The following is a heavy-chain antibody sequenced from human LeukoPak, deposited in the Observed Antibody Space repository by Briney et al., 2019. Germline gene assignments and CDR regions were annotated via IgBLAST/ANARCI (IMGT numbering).Heavy chain of an antibody. V-gene: IGHV4-4*07. D-gene: IGHD6-6*01. CDR1: GGSISSYY. CDR2: IYTSGST. Sequence: PSETLSLTCTVSGGSISSYYWSWIRQPAGKGLEWIGRIYTSGSTNYNPSLKSRVTMSVDTSKNQFSLKLSSVTAADTAVYYCARHYGVGSPSARLDSWGQGTLVTVSS. CDR3: ARHYGVGSPSARLDS. J-gene: IGHJ4*02.